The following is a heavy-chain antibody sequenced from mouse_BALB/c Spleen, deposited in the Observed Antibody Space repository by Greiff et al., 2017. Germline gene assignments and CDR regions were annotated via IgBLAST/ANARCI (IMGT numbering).Heavy chain of an antibody. CDR1: GYTFTSYY. J-gene: IGHJ3*01. V-gene: IGHV1S16*01. Sequence: QVQLQQSGAELVKPGASVKLSCKASGYTFTSYYMYWVKQRPGQGLEWIGEINPSNGGTNFNEKFKSKATLTVDKSSSTAYMQLSSLTSEDSAVYYCTRSNWAWCAYWGKETLVTVSA. D-gene: IGHD4-1*01. CDR2: INPSNGGT. CDR3: TRSNWAWCAY.